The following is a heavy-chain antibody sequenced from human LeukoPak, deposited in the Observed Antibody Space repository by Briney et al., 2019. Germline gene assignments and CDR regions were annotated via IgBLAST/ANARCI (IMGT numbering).Heavy chain of an antibody. V-gene: IGHV4-39*01. CDR3: ARNYYESSGYYPWNFDY. CDR2: IYYSGST. J-gene: IGHJ4*02. D-gene: IGHD3-22*01. Sequence: SETLSLTCTVPGGSISSSSYWWGWIRQPPGKGLEWIANIYYSGSTHYNPSLKSRVTISIEKSKNQFSLKLSSVTAADTAVYYCARNYYESSGYYPWNFDYWGRGTLVTVSS. CDR1: GGSISSSSYW.